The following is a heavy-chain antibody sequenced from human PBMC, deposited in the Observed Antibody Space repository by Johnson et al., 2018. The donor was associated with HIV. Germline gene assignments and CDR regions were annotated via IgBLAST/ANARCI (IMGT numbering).Heavy chain of an antibody. D-gene: IGHD6-6*01. V-gene: IGHV3-30-3*01. CDR1: GFTFSSYA. CDR3: ARRGYSSSGGAFDI. Sequence: QVQLVESGGGVVQPGRSLRLSCAASGFTFSSYAMHWVRQAPGKGLEWVAVLSYDGSNKYSSDSVTGRFTISRDNSKNTLYLQMNSLRAEDTAVYYCARRGYSSSGGAFDIWGQGTMVTVSS. CDR2: LSYDGSNK. J-gene: IGHJ3*02.